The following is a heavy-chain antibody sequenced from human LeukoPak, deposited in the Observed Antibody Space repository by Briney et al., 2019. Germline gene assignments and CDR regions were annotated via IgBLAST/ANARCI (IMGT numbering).Heavy chain of an antibody. D-gene: IGHD3-3*01. CDR3: ARANYDFWSGYYFWFDP. V-gene: IGHV4-30-4*08. J-gene: IGHJ5*02. CDR2: IYYSGST. Sequence: SQTLSLTCTVSGGSISSGDYYWSWIRQPPGKGLEWIGYIYYSGSTYYNPSLKSRVTISVDTSKNQFSLKLSSVTAADTAVYYCARANYDFWSGYYFWFDPWGQGTLVTVSS. CDR1: GGSISSGDYY.